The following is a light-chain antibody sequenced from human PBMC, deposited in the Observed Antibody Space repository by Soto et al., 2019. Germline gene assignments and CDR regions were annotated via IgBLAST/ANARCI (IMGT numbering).Light chain of an antibody. V-gene: IGKV4-1*01. CDR2: GAS. CDR3: QQNYSTPLT. CDR1: QSVLFRSDNKNY. Sequence: VIPSPDAVAASLGERATMNCRSSQSVLFRSDNKNYLAWYQQKAGQPPKLLNYGASTREAGVPNRISGSGSGTDFTLTISIQYEDFVAVYCHQQNYSTPLTFGEGTKVDIK. J-gene: IGKJ4*01.